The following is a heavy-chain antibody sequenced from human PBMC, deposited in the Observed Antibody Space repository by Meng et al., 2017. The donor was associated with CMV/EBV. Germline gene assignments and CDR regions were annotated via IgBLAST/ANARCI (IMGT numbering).Heavy chain of an antibody. D-gene: IGHD2-2*01. J-gene: IGHJ6*02. CDR2: IYHSGST. CDR1: RGSISSSSYY. V-gene: IGHV4-39*07. Sequence: SETLFLTCTVSRGSISSSSYYWGWIRQPPGKGLEWIGSIYHSGSTYYNPSLKSRVTISVDTSKNQFSLKLSSVTAADTAVYYCARVGRYCSSTSCYHTYYYYGMDVWGQGTTVTVSS. CDR3: ARVGRYCSSTSCYHTYYYYGMDV.